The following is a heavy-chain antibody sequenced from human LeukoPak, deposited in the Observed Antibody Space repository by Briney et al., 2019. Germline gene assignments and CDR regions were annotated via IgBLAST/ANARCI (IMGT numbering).Heavy chain of an antibody. J-gene: IGHJ3*02. V-gene: IGHV4-59*01. CDR3: AREWDGYGRAFVI. CDR1: GGSISSYY. Sequence: QVQLQESGPGLVKPSETLSLTCTVSGGSISSYYWSWIRQPPGKGLEGIGYIYYSGSTNYNPSLKSRVTISVDTSKNQFSLKLSSVTAADTAVYYCAREWDGYGRAFVIWGQGTMVTVSS. D-gene: IGHD5-18*01. CDR2: IYYSGST.